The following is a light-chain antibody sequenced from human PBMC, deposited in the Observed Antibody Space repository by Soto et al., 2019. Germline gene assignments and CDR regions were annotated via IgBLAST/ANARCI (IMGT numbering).Light chain of an antibody. CDR1: ERIYSAY. V-gene: IGKV3D-20*02. Sequence: GERATLSCRASERIYSAYLGWYQQKPGQAPRLLIYGTSSRATGIPDRFSGSGPGTDFTLTISSLEPEDFALYYCQQRNSWPPITFGQGTRLEI. CDR3: QQRNSWPPIT. CDR2: GTS. J-gene: IGKJ5*01.